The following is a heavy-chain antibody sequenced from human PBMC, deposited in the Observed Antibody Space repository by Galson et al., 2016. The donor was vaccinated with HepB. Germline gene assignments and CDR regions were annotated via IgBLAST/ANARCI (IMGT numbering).Heavy chain of an antibody. D-gene: IGHD6-19*01. Sequence: SLRLSCAASGFSFGDYYMTWIRQAPGKGLEWLSYISSSSTYTSYADSVKGRFTISRDNTKNSLSLQMNSLRAEDTAMYYCVRSSSGWAWSFDDWGPGTRVTVSS. CDR1: GFSFGDYY. CDR2: ISSSSTYT. CDR3: VRSSSGWAWSFDD. J-gene: IGHJ4*02. V-gene: IGHV3-11*06.